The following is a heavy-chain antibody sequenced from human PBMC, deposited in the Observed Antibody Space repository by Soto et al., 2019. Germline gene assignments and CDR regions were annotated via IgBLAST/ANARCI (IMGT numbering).Heavy chain of an antibody. D-gene: IGHD6-13*01. V-gene: IGHV4-61*08. Sequence: SETLSLTCTVCSGSISSGGYYWSWIRQPPGKGLEWIGYTHYSGSTHYNPSLKSRVTTSVDTSKNQFSLRLSSVTAADTAIYYCAGSYGNAWYTYWGQGTLVTVSS. J-gene: IGHJ4*01. CDR1: SGSISSGGYY. CDR2: THYSGST. CDR3: AGSYGNAWYTY.